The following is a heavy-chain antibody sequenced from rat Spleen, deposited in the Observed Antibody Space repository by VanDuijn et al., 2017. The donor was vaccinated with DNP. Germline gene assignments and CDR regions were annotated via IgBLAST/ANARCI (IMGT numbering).Heavy chain of an antibody. Sequence: AASGFTFNYYWMTWIRQVPWKGLEWVATIATTSASTYYRDSVKGRFTISRDNTKSTLYLQMNSLRSEDMATYYCARPHYNNYGGFAYWGQGTLVTVSS. J-gene: IGHJ3*01. CDR3: ARPHYNNYGGFAY. CDR1: GFTFNYYW. V-gene: IGHV5-31*01. CDR2: IATTSAST. D-gene: IGHD1-10*01.